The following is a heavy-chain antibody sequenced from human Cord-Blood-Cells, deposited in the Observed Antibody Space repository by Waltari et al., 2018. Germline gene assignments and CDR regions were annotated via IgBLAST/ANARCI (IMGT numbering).Heavy chain of an antibody. Sequence: QVQLQESGPGLVKPSQTLSLTCTVSGGSISSGGYYWSWIRQHPGKGLEWIGYIYYSGSTYYNPAPKSRVTISVDTSKNQFSLKLSSVTAADTAVYYCAVVVAATDSKMGFDYWGQGTLVTVSS. CDR3: AVVVAATDSKMGFDY. J-gene: IGHJ4*02. CDR1: GGSISSGGYY. CDR2: IYYSGST. D-gene: IGHD2-15*01. V-gene: IGHV4-31*03.